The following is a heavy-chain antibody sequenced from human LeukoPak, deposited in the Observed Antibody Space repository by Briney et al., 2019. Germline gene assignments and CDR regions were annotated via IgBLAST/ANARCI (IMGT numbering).Heavy chain of an antibody. J-gene: IGHJ4*02. CDR3: AREVSDYLRGYFDY. CDR1: GFTFSSCE. Sequence: GGSLRLSCAASGFTFSSCEMNWVRQAPGKGLEWVSYISSSGSSIYYADSVKGRFTISRDNAKNSLYLQMNSLRAEDTAIYYCAREVSDYLRGYFDYWGQGTLVTVSS. CDR2: ISSSGSSI. V-gene: IGHV3-48*03. D-gene: IGHD4-17*01.